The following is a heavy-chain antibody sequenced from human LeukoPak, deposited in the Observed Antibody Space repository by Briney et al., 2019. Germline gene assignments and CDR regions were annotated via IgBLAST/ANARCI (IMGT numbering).Heavy chain of an antibody. CDR3: ASSGPYSSKFDP. D-gene: IGHD6-13*01. CDR1: GYTFTGYY. CDR2: INPNSGDT. V-gene: IGHV1-2*02. J-gene: IGHJ5*02. Sequence: ASVKVSCKASGYTFTGYYMHWVRQAPGQGLEWMAWINPNSGDTKYTQKFQGRVTMTRDTPISTAYMELSRLRSDDTAVYYCASSGPYSSKFDPWGQGTLVTVSS.